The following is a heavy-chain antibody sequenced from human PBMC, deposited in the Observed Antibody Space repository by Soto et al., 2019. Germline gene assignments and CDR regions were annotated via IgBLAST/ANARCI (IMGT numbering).Heavy chain of an antibody. D-gene: IGHD2-2*01. CDR2: ISGSGGRI. CDR1: GFTFSSYA. CDR3: AKPSLHCSSTSCYDY. J-gene: IGHJ4*02. Sequence: GGSLRLFCAASGFTFSSYAMSWVRQAPGKGLEWVSVISGSGGRINYADSVKGRFTISRDNSKNTLYLQMNSLRGEDTAVYYCAKPSLHCSSTSCYDYWGQGTLVTVSS. V-gene: IGHV3-23*01.